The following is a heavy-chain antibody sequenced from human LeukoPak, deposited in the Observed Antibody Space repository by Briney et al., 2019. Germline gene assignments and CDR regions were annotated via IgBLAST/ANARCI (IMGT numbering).Heavy chain of an antibody. V-gene: IGHV3-30*18. CDR3: AKPYTTPDALDI. Sequence: PGGSLRLSCAASGFTFSSYGMHWVRQAPGKGLEWVAVISYDGSNKYYADSVKGRFTISRDNSKNTLYLQMNSLRAEDTAVYYCAKPYTTPDALDIWGQGTMVTVSS. D-gene: IGHD1-1*01. CDR1: GFTFSSYG. J-gene: IGHJ3*02. CDR2: ISYDGSNK.